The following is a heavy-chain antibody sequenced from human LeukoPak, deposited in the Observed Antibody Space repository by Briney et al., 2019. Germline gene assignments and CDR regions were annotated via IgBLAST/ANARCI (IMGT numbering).Heavy chain of an antibody. Sequence: PGGSLRLSCAASGFTFSSYSMNWVRQAPGKGLEWVSSISSSSSYIYYADSVKGRFTISRDNAKNSLYLQMNSLRAEDTAVYYCAGDDYSNSRAAYWGQGTLVTVSS. D-gene: IGHD4-11*01. CDR2: ISSSSSYI. V-gene: IGHV3-21*01. CDR3: AGDDYSNSRAAY. J-gene: IGHJ4*02. CDR1: GFTFSSYS.